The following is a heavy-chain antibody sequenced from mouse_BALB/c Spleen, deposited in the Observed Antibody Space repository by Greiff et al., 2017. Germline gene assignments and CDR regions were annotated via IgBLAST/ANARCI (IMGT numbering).Heavy chain of an antibody. Sequence: EVQVVESGGGLVQPGGSLKLSCAASGFTFSSYGMSWVRQTPDKRLELVATINSNGGSTYYPDSVKGRFTISRDNAKNTLYLQMSSLKSEDTAMYYCAREGNYYDYDGYFDYWGQGTTLTVSS. J-gene: IGHJ2*01. CDR3: AREGNYYDYDGYFDY. V-gene: IGHV5-6-3*01. CDR2: INSNGGST. CDR1: GFTFSSYG. D-gene: IGHD2-4*01.